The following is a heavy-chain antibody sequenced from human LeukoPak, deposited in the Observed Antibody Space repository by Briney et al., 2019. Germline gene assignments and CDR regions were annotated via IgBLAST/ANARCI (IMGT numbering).Heavy chain of an antibody. J-gene: IGHJ4*02. CDR2: ISFDGTNK. CDR3: ATDYGDYEPIDY. Sequence: PGGSLRLSCTASGVTLSNYAMHWVRRPPGRGLEWVAVISFDGTNKYYGDSVEGRFSVSRDNSKNTLYLQMNSLSPDDTAMYYCATDYGDYEPIDYWGQGTLVTVSS. CDR1: GVTLSNYA. D-gene: IGHD4-17*01. V-gene: IGHV3-30*04.